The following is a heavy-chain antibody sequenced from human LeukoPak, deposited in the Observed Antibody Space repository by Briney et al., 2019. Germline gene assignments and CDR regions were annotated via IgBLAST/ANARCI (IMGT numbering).Heavy chain of an antibody. J-gene: IGHJ1*01. CDR1: GDYISSSSYY. V-gene: IGHV4-39*01. Sequence: SETLSLTCAVSGDYISSSSYYWGWIRQSSGTGLEWIGDIYHSGRTYYNPSLKSQVAISIDTSKNQFSLRLRSMTAADTAVFYCARRRYYDSTGYFEWGRGTLVTVSS. CDR2: IYHSGRT. D-gene: IGHD3-22*01. CDR3: ARRRYYDSTGYFE.